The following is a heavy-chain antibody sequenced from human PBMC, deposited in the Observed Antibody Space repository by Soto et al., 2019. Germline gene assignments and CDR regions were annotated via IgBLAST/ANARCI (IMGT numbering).Heavy chain of an antibody. D-gene: IGHD1-26*01. Sequence: ASVKVSCKVSGYTLTELSMHWVRQAPGKGLEWMGGFDPEDGETIYAQKFQGRVTMTEDTSTDTAYMELSSLRSEDTAVYYCATSGSSTYYFDYWGQGTLVTVS. V-gene: IGHV1-24*01. CDR1: GYTLTELS. CDR3: ATSGSSTYYFDY. CDR2: FDPEDGET. J-gene: IGHJ4*02.